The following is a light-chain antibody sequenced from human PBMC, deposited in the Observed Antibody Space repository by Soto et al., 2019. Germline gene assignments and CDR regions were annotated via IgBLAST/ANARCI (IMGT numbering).Light chain of an antibody. Sequence: DFQMTQSPSTLSASVGDRVTITCRASQSISSWLAWYQQKPGKAPKLLIYKASSLESGVPSRFSGSGSGTEFTLTISSLQPDDFATYYCQQYNSYPYTFGQGTKLEIK. V-gene: IGKV1-5*03. CDR3: QQYNSYPYT. CDR1: QSISSW. CDR2: KAS. J-gene: IGKJ2*01.